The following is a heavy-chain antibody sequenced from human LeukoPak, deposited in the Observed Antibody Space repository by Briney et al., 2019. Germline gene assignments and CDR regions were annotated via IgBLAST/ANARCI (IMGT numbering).Heavy chain of an antibody. CDR1: GFTFDDYA. J-gene: IGHJ4*02. V-gene: IGHV3-9*01. CDR3: AKGGYCSGGSCSRLWGPLDY. Sequence: AGGSLRLSCAASGFTFDDYAMHWVRQAPGKGLEWVSGISWNSGSIGYADSVKGRFTISRDNAKNSLYLQMNSLRAEDTALYYCAKGGYCSGGSCSRLWGPLDYWGQGTLVTVSS. D-gene: IGHD2-15*01. CDR2: ISWNSGSI.